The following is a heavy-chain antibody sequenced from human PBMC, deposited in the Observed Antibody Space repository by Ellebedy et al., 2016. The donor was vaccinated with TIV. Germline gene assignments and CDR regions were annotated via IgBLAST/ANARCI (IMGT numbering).Heavy chain of an antibody. Sequence: MPSETLSLTCNVSGGSISSYYWDWIRQPPGKGLEWIGYIYYDGSTNYNPSLKSRVTISVDTSKNQFSLKLSSVTAADTAVYYCARVNYYDSSGYYYLSSWFDPWGQGTLVTVSS. D-gene: IGHD3-22*01. CDR2: IYYDGST. V-gene: IGHV4-59*12. CDR3: ARVNYYDSSGYYYLSSWFDP. CDR1: GGSISSYY. J-gene: IGHJ5*02.